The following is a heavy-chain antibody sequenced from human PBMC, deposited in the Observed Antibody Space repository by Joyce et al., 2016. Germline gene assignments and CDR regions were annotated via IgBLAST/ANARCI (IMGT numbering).Heavy chain of an antibody. Sequence: RSLRLSCAASGLTLSNYGVHWVRQAPGKGREWVAVISYDGIYKYYADSVKGRFTISRDNSKNTVFLAMNSLRTEDTAVYYCAKILTATYSSGWFLDYWGQGTLVTVSS. J-gene: IGHJ4*02. CDR3: AKILTATYSSGWFLDY. CDR1: GLTLSNYG. D-gene: IGHD6-25*01. V-gene: IGHV3-30*18. CDR2: ISYDGIYK.